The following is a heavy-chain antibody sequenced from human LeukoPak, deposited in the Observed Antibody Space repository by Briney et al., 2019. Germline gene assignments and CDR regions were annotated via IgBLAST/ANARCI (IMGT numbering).Heavy chain of an antibody. CDR1: GFTFSSYS. V-gene: IGHV3-48*04. J-gene: IGHJ4*02. D-gene: IGHD2-15*01. CDR2: ISSSGSTI. CDR3: ARDLSLYCSGGSCYSLNY. Sequence: PGGSLRLSCTASGFTFSSYSMNWVRQAPGMGLEWVSYISSSGSTIYYADSVKGRFTISRDNAKNSLYLQMNSLRAEDTAVYYCARDLSLYCSGGSCYSLNYWGQGTLVTVSS.